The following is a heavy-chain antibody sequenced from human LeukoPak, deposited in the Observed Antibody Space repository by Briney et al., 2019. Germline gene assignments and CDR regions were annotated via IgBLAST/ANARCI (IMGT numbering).Heavy chain of an antibody. CDR1: GDSVSSNSAA. Sequence: SQTLSLTCAISGDSVSSNSAAWNWVRQSPSRGLERLGSTYYRSKWYNDYAVSEKSRITINPDTSKNQFSLQLNSVTPEDTAVYYCARATTVWGDNWFDPWGQGTLVTVSS. CDR2: TYYRSKWYN. V-gene: IGHV6-1*01. CDR3: ARATTVWGDNWFDP. J-gene: IGHJ5*02. D-gene: IGHD7-27*01.